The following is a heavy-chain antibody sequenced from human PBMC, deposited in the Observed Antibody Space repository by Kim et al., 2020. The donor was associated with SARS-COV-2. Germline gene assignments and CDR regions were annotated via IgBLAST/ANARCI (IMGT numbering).Heavy chain of an antibody. V-gene: IGHV3-23*01. J-gene: IGHJ4*02. D-gene: IGHD6-13*01. Sequence: GGSLRLSCAASGFTFSSFAMNWVRQAPGKGLEWVSTISGSGAGTYYADSVKGRFTISRDNSKNTLDLQMNSLRADDTAVYYCSKCLIRSSWYYFDDWGQGTLVTVSS. CDR3: SKCLIRSSWYYFDD. CDR2: ISGSGAGT. CDR1: GFTFSSFA.